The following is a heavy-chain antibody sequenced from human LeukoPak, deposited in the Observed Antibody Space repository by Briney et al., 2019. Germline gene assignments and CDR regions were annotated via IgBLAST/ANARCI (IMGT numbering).Heavy chain of an antibody. J-gene: IGHJ4*02. V-gene: IGHV3-7*01. Sequence: GGSLRLSCAASGFTFSSYWMSWVRQAPGKGLEWVANIKQDGSEKYYVDSVKGRFTTSRDNAKNSLYLQMNSLRAEDTAVYYCAREGRNDYSNLYTQIDYWGQGTLVTVSS. D-gene: IGHD4-11*01. CDR2: IKQDGSEK. CDR3: AREGRNDYSNLYTQIDY. CDR1: GFTFSSYW.